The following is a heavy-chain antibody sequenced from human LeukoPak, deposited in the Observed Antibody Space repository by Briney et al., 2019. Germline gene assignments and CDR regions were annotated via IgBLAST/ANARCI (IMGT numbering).Heavy chain of an antibody. V-gene: IGHV4-34*01. CDR1: GGSFSGYY. J-gene: IGHJ4*02. D-gene: IGHD6-13*01. Sequence: PSETLSLTCAVYGGSFSGYYWSWIRQPPGKGLEWIGEINHSGSTNYNPSLKSRVTISVDTSKNRFSLKLSSVTAADTAVYYCARGCIAAAGLLYYFDYWGQGTLVTVSS. CDR2: INHSGST. CDR3: ARGCIAAAGLLYYFDY.